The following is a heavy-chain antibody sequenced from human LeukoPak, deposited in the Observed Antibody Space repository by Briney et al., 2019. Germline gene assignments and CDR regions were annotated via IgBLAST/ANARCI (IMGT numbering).Heavy chain of an antibody. J-gene: IGHJ3*02. CDR1: GGSISSGGYS. CDR3: ARAPGESAFDI. D-gene: IGHD3-16*01. Sequence: SETLSLTCAVSGGSISSGGYSWSWSRQPPGNGLEWIGYIYHSGSTYYNPSLKSRVTISVDRSKNQFSLKLSSVTAADTAVYYCARAPGESAFDIWGQGTMVTVSS. CDR2: IYHSGST. V-gene: IGHV4-30-2*01.